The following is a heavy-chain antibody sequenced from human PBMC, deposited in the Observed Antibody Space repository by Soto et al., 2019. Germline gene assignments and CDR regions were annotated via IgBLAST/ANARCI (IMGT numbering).Heavy chain of an antibody. D-gene: IGHD6-19*01. J-gene: IGHJ5*02. V-gene: IGHV4-39*01. CDR3: ARHYVAVATHKGHWFDP. Sequence: SETLSLTCTVSGGSISSSSYYWGWIRQPPGKGLEWIGSIYYSGSTYYNPSLKSRVTISVDTSKNQFSLKLSYVTAADTAVYYCARHYVAVATHKGHWFDPWGQGTLVTVSS. CDR1: GGSISSSSYY. CDR2: IYYSGST.